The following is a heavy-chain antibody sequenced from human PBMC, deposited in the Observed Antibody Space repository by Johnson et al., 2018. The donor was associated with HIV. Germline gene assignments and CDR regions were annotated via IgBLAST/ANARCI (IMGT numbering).Heavy chain of an antibody. CDR2: ISYDGSNK. CDR3: ARELGSGWGETADAFDI. J-gene: IGHJ3*02. CDR1: GFTFSSYA. D-gene: IGHD6-19*01. Sequence: QVQLVESGGGVVQPGRSLRLSCAASGFTFSSYAMHWVRQAPGKGLEWVAVISYDGSNKYYADSVQGRFTISRDNSKNTLYLQMNSLRAEDTAVYYCARELGSGWGETADAFDIWGQVTMVTVSS. V-gene: IGHV3-30*04.